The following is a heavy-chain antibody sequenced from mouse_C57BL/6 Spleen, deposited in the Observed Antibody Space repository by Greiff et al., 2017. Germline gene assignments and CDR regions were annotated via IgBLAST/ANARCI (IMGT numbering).Heavy chain of an antibody. J-gene: IGHJ3*01. CDR3: LSGGGNYGWFAY. CDR2: IRSKSNNYAT. Sequence: EVKLMESGGGLVQPKGSLKLSCAASGFSFNTYAMNWVRQAPGKGLEWVARIRSKSNNYATYYDDSVKDRFTISRDDSESMLYLQMNNFKPDDTAIYYCLSGGGNYGWFAYWGQGTLVTVSA. D-gene: IGHD2-1*01. V-gene: IGHV10-1*01. CDR1: GFSFNTYA.